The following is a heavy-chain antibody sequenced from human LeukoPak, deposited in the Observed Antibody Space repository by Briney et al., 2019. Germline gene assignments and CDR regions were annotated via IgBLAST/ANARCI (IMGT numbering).Heavy chain of an antibody. V-gene: IGHV4-61*01. CDR1: GASVSSGSYY. D-gene: IGHD4-23*01. J-gene: IGHJ4*02. CDR2: IYYSGAT. CDR3: ARDLGAPDYGGNSFDY. Sequence: SETLSLTCTVSGASVSSGSYYWSWIRQPPGKGLEWIGFIYYSGATAYNPSLKGRVTISVDTSKNQLSLKLSSVTPADTAVYYCARDLGAPDYGGNSFDYWGQGTLVTVSS.